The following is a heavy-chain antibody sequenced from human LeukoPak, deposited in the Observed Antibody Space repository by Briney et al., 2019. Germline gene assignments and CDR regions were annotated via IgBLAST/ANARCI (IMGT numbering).Heavy chain of an antibody. V-gene: IGHV1-8*01. CDR1: GYTFTSYD. Sequence: ASVKVSCKASGYTFTSYDINWVRQATGQGLEWMGWMNPNSGNTGYAQKFQGRVTVTRNTSISTAYMELSSLRSEDTAVYYCARLGLLWFGELSTWGQGTLVTVSS. CDR3: ARLGLLWFGELST. D-gene: IGHD3-10*01. J-gene: IGHJ5*02. CDR2: MNPNSGNT.